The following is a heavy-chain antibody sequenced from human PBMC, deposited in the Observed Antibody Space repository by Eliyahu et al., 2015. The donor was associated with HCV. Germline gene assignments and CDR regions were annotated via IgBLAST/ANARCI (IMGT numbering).Heavy chain of an antibody. V-gene: IGHV4-39*01. D-gene: IGHD6-6*01. CDR2: TYYSGST. CDR3: AVYSNSFNFDY. J-gene: IGHJ4*02. Sequence: QLQLQESGPGLVKPSETLSLTCTVSGGSISSSSYYWGWIRQPPGKGLEWIGNTYYSGSTYYNPSLTRRLTLSVDTSKNHFSLKLSSVTAADTAVYYCAVYSNSFNFDYWGQGTLVTISS. CDR1: GGSISSSSYY.